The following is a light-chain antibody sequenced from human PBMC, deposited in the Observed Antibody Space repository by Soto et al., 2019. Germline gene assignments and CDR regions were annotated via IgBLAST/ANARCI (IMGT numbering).Light chain of an antibody. J-gene: IGLJ2*01. CDR3: SSYAGSNNLF. V-gene: IGLV1-47*01. CDR2: RNN. CDR1: SSNIGSNY. Sequence: QSVLTQPPSASGTPGQRVTISCSGSSSNIGSNYVYWYQQLPGTAPKLLIYRNNQRPSGVPDRFSGSKSGTSASLAISGLRSEDEADYYCSSYAGSNNLFFGGGTKVTVL.